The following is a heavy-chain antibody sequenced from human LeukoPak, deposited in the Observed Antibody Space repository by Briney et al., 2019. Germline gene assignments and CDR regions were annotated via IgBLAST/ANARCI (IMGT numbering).Heavy chain of an antibody. Sequence: ASVKVSCKASGYTFTSYGMSWVRQAPGQGREWMGWISAYNGNTNYAQKLQGRVTMTTDTSTSTAYMELRSLGSDDTAVYYCARDYYDSSGYQPMDVWGQGTTVTVSS. CDR3: ARDYYDSSGYQPMDV. CDR1: GYTFTSYG. V-gene: IGHV1-18*01. CDR2: ISAYNGNT. J-gene: IGHJ6*02. D-gene: IGHD3-22*01.